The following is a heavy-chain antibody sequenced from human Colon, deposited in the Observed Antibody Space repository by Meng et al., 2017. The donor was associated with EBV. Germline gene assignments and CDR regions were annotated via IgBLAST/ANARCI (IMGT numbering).Heavy chain of an antibody. D-gene: IGHD1-26*01. CDR1: GGSFSGYY. CDR3: ARGPGGSYYLYYFDY. V-gene: IGHV4-34*01. J-gene: IGHJ4*02. Sequence: QLQLQHWGAGLLKPSETLSLNCAVYGGSFSGYYWSWIRQPPEKGLEWIGEINHSGSTNYNPSLKSRVTISVDTSKKQFSLKLSSVTAADTAVYYCARGPGGSYYLYYFDYWGQGTLVTVSS. CDR2: INHSGST.